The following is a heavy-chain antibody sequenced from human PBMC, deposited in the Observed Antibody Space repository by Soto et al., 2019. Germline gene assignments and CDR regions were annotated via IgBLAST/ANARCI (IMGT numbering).Heavy chain of an antibody. CDR3: ARLVYDTRLNYMYFAF. CDR2: IFHDGTA. J-gene: IGHJ4*02. V-gene: IGHV4-4*01. Sequence: XTLSLPCAVSGVSISSGKWWTWVLQTPQRGLEYIGEIFHDGTANYYPSFERRVAISVDTSKNQFSLKLTSVTAAETAIYFCARLVYDTRLNYMYFAFWGQGALVTVSS. CDR1: GVSISSGKW. D-gene: IGHD2-8*01.